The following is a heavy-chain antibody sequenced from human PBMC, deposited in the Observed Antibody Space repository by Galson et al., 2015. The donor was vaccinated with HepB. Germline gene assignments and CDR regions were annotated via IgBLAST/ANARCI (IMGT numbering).Heavy chain of an antibody. CDR3: TRGPALWFGEPFDY. J-gene: IGHJ4*02. CDR1: GFTFGDYA. V-gene: IGHV3-49*03. D-gene: IGHD3-10*01. Sequence: SLRLSCAASGFTFGDYALSWFHQAPGKGLEWVGFIRSKAYGGTTEYAASVKGRFTISRDDSKSIAYLQMNSLKTEDTAVYYCTRGPALWFGEPFDYWGQGTLVTVSS. CDR2: IRSKAYGGTT.